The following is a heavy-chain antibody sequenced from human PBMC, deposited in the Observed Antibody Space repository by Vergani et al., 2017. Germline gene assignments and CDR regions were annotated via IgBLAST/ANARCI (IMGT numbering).Heavy chain of an antibody. J-gene: IGHJ5*02. CDR1: GFNFSSYA. CDR2: ISGSGGST. D-gene: IGHD6-13*01. CDR3: AKGGYSSSWYFSWFDP. V-gene: IGHV3-23*01. Sequence: EVQLLESGGGLVQPGGSLRLSCAASGFNFSSYAMSWVRQAPGKGLEWVSAISGSGGSTYYADSVKGRFTISRDNSKNTLYLQMNSLRAEDTAVYYCAKGGYSSSWYFSWFDPWGQGTLVTVSS.